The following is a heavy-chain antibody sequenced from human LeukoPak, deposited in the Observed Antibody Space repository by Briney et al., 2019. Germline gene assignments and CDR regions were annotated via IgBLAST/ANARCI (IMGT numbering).Heavy chain of an antibody. CDR1: GGSISSYY. D-gene: IGHD6-6*01. Sequence: SETLSLTCTVSGGSISSYYWSWIRQPAGKGLVWIGRIYTSGSTNYNPSLKSRVTMSVDTSKNQFSLKLSSGTAADTAVYYCARVVPRVAARDAFDIWGQGTMVTVSS. J-gene: IGHJ3*02. CDR2: IYTSGST. V-gene: IGHV4-4*07. CDR3: ARVVPRVAARDAFDI.